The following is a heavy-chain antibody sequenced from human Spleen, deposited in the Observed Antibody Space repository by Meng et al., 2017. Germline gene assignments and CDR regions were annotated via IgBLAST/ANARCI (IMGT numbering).Heavy chain of an antibody. V-gene: IGHV1-69*06. CDR2: IIPIFGTA. Sequence: SVKVSCKASGGTFSSYAISWVRQAPGQGLEWMGGIIPIFGTANYAQKFQGRVTITADKSTSTAYMELSSLRSEDTAVYYCARNSGYGDYDFDYWGRGTLVTVSS. D-gene: IGHD4-17*01. J-gene: IGHJ4*02. CDR1: GGTFSSYA. CDR3: ARNSGYGDYDFDY.